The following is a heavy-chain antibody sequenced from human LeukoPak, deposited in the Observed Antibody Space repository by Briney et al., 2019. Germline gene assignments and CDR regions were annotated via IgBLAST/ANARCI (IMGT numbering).Heavy chain of an antibody. Sequence: GGSLRLSCAASGFSFSTYAMTWVRQAPGKGLEWVSALSASGGTTYYADSVKGRFTTSTDNSKNTLYLQMNSLRAEDTAVYYCARRRAVIPHTWFDLWGQGTLVTASS. CDR3: ARRRAVIPHTWFDL. J-gene: IGHJ5*02. CDR2: LSASGGTT. V-gene: IGHV3-23*01. D-gene: IGHD3-22*01. CDR1: GFSFSTYA.